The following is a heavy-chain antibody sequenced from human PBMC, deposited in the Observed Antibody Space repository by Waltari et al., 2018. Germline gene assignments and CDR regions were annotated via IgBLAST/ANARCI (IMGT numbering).Heavy chain of an antibody. V-gene: IGHV4-38-2*01. D-gene: IGHD6-13*01. Sequence: QVQLQESGPGLVKPSETLSLTCAVSGYSISSGYYWGWIRQPPGKGLEWIGSIYHSRSTDYNPSLKSRVTISVDTTKNQFSRKLSSGTAADTAVYYGARQIAAGTYDAFDIWGQGTIVTVSS. CDR2: IYHSRST. CDR3: ARQIAAGTYDAFDI. CDR1: GYSISSGYY. J-gene: IGHJ3*02.